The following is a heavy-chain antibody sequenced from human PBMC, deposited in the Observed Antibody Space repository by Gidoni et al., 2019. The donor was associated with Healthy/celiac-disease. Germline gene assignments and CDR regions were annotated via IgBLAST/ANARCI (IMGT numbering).Heavy chain of an antibody. J-gene: IGHJ4*02. D-gene: IGHD6-6*01. CDR1: GFTFSSYG. V-gene: IGHV3-30*18. CDR2: ISYDGSNK. CDR3: AKDRYSSSRGADHYFDY. Sequence: QVQLVESGGGVVQPGRSLRLSCAASGFTFSSYGMHWVRQAPGKGLEWVAVISYDGSNKYYADSVKGRFTISRDNSKNTLYLQMNSLRAEDTAVYYCAKDRYSSSRGADHYFDYWGQGTLVTVSS.